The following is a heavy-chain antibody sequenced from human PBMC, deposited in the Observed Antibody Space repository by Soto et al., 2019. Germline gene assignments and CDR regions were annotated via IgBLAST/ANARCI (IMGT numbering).Heavy chain of an antibody. CDR2: IYYSVST. CDR1: GCSISSGGYH. D-gene: IGHD2-2*01. Sequence: SETLSLTCTVSGCSISSGGYHWSWILHHPGKGLEWIGNIYYSVSTYYTPSLKSRVTISVDTSKNQLSLKLSSVTAADTAVYYCARYCSSTICHISLGNCLEHWGQGTLVTVSS. V-gene: IGHV4-31*03. J-gene: IGHJ5*02. CDR3: ARYCSSTICHISLGNCLEH.